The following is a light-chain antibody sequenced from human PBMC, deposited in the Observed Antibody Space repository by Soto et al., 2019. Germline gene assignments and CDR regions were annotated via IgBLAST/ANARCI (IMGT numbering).Light chain of an antibody. V-gene: IGKV1-6*01. CDR1: QGINNE. CDR2: AAS. J-gene: IGKJ1*01. Sequence: AIQMTQSPSSLSASVGDRVTMTCRASQGINNELAWYQQKPGKAPKLLIYAASNLHSGVPSRFSGSGSGTDFALTISRLQPEDFATYFCLHDYNYPRTFGQGTKV. CDR3: LHDYNYPRT.